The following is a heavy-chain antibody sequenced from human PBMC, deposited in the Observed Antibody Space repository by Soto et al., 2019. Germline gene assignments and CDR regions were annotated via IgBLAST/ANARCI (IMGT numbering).Heavy chain of an antibody. CDR1: GYDFTAYD. CDR3: GRGPSPRAPAGGTPYYYAMDV. D-gene: IGHD6-13*01. J-gene: IGHJ6*02. Sequence: QVQLVQSGAEVKQSGASVKVSCKASGYDFTAYDINWVRQASGQGLEWMGWMNPINGATGSARRFQGRVSMTRNTATGTAYLELTSLRSDDSAVHYCGRGPSPRAPAGGTPYYYAMDVWGQGTTVTVSS. V-gene: IGHV1-8*02. CDR2: MNPINGAT.